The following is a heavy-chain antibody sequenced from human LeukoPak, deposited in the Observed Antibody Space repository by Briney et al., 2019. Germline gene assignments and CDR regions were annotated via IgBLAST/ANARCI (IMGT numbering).Heavy chain of an antibody. D-gene: IGHD3-10*01. CDR1: GFTFSSYG. J-gene: IGHJ4*02. V-gene: IGHV3-9*01. CDR3: ARAGRLVRPFDY. CDR2: LSWNSGSI. Sequence: GGSLRLSCAASGFTFSSYGMHWVRQAPGKGLQWVSGLSWNSGSIGYADSVKGRFTISRDNAKNSLYLQMNSLRAEDTAVYYCARAGRLVRPFDYWGQGTLVTVSS.